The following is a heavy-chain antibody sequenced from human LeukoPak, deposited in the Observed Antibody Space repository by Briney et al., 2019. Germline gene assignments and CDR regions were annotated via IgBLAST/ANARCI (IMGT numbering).Heavy chain of an antibody. CDR2: IWYDGSNK. CDR1: GFTFSNHG. J-gene: IGHJ4*02. V-gene: IGHV3-33*01. D-gene: IGHD5-12*01. CDR3: TSDRGWLQFDY. Sequence: PGGSLRLSCAASGFTFSNHGMHWVRQAPGKGPEWVALIWYDGSNKYYGDSVKGRFTISRDNAKRSLYLQMNSLRVEDTALYYCTSDRGWLQFDYWGQGALVTVSS.